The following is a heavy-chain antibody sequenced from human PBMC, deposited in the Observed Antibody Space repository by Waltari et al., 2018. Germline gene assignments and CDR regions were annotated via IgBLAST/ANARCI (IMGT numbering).Heavy chain of an antibody. CDR1: GGSFSGYY. Sequence: QVQLQQWGAGLLTPSETLSLTCAVYGGSFSGYYWSWIRQTPGTGLEWSGEINHIGNTNYNPSLKSRVTISVDTSKNQFSLKLSSVTAADTAVYYCARLKYCSGGSCLLRGMDVWGQGTTVTVSS. CDR3: ARLKYCSGGSCLLRGMDV. D-gene: IGHD2-15*01. J-gene: IGHJ6*02. CDR2: INHIGNT. V-gene: IGHV4-34*01.